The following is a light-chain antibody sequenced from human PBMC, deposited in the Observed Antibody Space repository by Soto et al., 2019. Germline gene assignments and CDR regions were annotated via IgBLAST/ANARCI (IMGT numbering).Light chain of an antibody. CDR1: QNIRNY. Sequence: DIQMTQSPSSLSASVGDRVTITCRASQNIRNYLNWYQQRPGKTPNLLVYAASNSRSGVPSRFSGSVSGTDFTLTISSLQPEYFATYYCQQIHSTSSYTFGQGTRVDIK. J-gene: IGKJ2*01. CDR2: AAS. CDR3: QQIHSTSSYT. V-gene: IGKV1-39*01.